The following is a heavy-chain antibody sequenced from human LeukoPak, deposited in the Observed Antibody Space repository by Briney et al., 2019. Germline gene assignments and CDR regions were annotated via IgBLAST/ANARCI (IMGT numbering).Heavy chain of an antibody. V-gene: IGHV1-18*01. J-gene: IGHJ4*02. CDR2: ISSWNGYT. D-gene: IGHD1/OR15-1a*01. CDR3: ARVGTGTRSFDS. Sequence: GSAKDSCKTSGYTFTTYEINWVRQAPGQGPEWMGRISSWNGYTNDGQKLQGRVTMPTDTSTHTAYTERKSLGSDENAVYYCARVGTGTRSFDSWGQGTLVTVSS. CDR1: GYTFTTYE.